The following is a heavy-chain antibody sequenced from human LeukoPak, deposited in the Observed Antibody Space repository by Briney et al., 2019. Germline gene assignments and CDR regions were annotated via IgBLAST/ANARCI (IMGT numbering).Heavy chain of an antibody. CDR3: ARDRSRTSYGYVRPVDY. V-gene: IGHV1-69*04. D-gene: IGHD5-18*01. CDR1: GGTFSSYA. CDR2: IIPILGIA. Sequence: ASVRVSCKASGGTFSSYAISWVRQAPGQGLEWMGRIIPILGIANYAQKFQGRVTITADKSTSTAYMELSSLRSEDTAVYYCARDRSRTSYGYVRPVDYWGQGTLVTVSS. J-gene: IGHJ4*02.